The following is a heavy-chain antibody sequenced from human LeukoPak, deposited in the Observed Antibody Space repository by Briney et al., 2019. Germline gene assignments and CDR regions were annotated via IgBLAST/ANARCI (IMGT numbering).Heavy chain of an antibody. D-gene: IGHD3-22*01. Sequence: PSETLSLTCAVYGGSFSGYYWSWIRQPPGKGLEWIGEINHSGSTNYNPSLKSRVTISVDTSKNQFSLKLSSVTAADTAVYYCARGEDDSSGYHLDYWGQGTLVTVSS. V-gene: IGHV4-34*01. CDR3: ARGEDDSSGYHLDY. CDR2: INHSGST. CDR1: GGSFSGYY. J-gene: IGHJ4*02.